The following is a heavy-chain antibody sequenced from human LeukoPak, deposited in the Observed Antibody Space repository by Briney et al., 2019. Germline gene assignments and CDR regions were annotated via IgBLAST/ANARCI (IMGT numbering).Heavy chain of an antibody. Sequence: GGSLRLSCAASGFTFSSYAMHWVRQAPGKGLEWVAVISYDGSNKYYADSVKGPFTISRDNSKNTLYLQMNSLRAEDTAVYYCATPYCSGGSCYSRATIGYYYGMDVWGQGTTVTVSS. J-gene: IGHJ6*02. CDR1: GFTFSSYA. D-gene: IGHD2-15*01. CDR3: ATPYCSGGSCYSRATIGYYYGMDV. V-gene: IGHV3-30-3*01. CDR2: ISYDGSNK.